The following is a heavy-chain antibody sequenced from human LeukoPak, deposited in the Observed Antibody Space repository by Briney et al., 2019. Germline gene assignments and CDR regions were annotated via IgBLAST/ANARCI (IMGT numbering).Heavy chain of an antibody. D-gene: IGHD3-22*01. CDR1: GFAFSSYW. Sequence: GGSLRLSCAASGFAFSSYWMHWVRQAPGKGLVWVSRIHSDGNSTTYADSVKGRFTISRNNAKRTLYLQMNSLRAEATAVYYCAREATPGVPRGLLLWGQGTLVTVSS. CDR2: IHSDGNST. V-gene: IGHV3-74*01. J-gene: IGHJ4*02. CDR3: AREATPGVPRGLLL.